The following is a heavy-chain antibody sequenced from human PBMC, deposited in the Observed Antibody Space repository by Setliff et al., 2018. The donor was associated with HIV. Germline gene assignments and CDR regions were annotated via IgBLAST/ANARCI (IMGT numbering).Heavy chain of an antibody. CDR2: IHPGDSDI. V-gene: IGHV5-51*01. CDR3: ARRMRYYDSSGDF. J-gene: IGHJ6*02. D-gene: IGHD3-22*01. CDR1: GYSFTSYW. Sequence: GESLKISCKGSGYSFTSYWIGWVRQMPGKGLEWMGIIHPGDSDIRYSPSFQGQVTFSADKSISTAYLQWSSLKASDTAMYYCARRMRYYDSSGDFWGQGPRSPSP.